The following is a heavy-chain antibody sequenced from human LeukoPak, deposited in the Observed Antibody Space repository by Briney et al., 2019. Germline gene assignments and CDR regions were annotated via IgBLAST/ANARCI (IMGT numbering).Heavy chain of an antibody. CDR1: GGTLSSYA. D-gene: IGHD3-22*01. V-gene: IGHV1-69*05. CDR2: IIPIFGTA. J-gene: IGHJ4*02. CDR3: ARGGYTVVFDY. Sequence: ASVKVSCKASGGTLSSYAISWVRQAPGQGLEWVGGIIPIFGTANYAQKFQGRVTITTDESTSTAYMEVSSPRTEDTVVYYCARGGYTVVFDYWGQGTLVTVSS.